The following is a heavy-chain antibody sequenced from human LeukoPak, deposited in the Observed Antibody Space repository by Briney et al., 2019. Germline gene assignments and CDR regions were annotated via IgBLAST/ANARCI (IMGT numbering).Heavy chain of an antibody. V-gene: IGHV3-7*01. D-gene: IGHD3-16*01. J-gene: IGHJ4*02. CDR1: GFAFTTYW. CDR3: VQGGHIDY. CDR2: IKEDGSEK. Sequence: GGSLRLSCAASGFAFTTYWMSWVRQAPGKVLEWVANIKEDGSEKNYVDSVKGRFTIARDNAKNSLYLQMNSLRVEDSAVYYWVQGGHIDYWGQGALVTVSS.